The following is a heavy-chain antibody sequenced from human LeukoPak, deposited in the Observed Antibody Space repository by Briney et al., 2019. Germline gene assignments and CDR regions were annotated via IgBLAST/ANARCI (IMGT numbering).Heavy chain of an antibody. V-gene: IGHV3-23*01. CDR2: VSGSGSST. J-gene: IGHJ6*02. D-gene: IGHD3-3*01. CDR3: AKDRNAIFGDV. Sequence: PGGSLRLSCAASGFAFSTYAMSWVRQAPGKGLEWVSTVSGSGSSTYYADSVKGRFTISRDNSKNTLYLQMHGLRAEDTAIYYCAKDRNAIFGDVWGQGTTVTVSS. CDR1: GFAFSTYA.